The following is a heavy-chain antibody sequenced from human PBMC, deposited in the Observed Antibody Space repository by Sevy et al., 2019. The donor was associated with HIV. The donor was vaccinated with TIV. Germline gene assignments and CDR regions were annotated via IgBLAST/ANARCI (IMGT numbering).Heavy chain of an antibody. V-gene: IGHV1-8*01. Sequence: ASVKVSCKASGYTFTSYDINWVRQATRQGLEWMGWMNPNSGNTGYAQKFQGRVTMTRNTSISTAYMELSSLRSEDTAVYYCAREERKAAAGTYYYYGMDVWGQGTTVTVSS. J-gene: IGHJ6*02. CDR3: AREERKAAAGTYYYYGMDV. CDR1: GYTFTSYD. CDR2: MNPNSGNT. D-gene: IGHD6-13*01.